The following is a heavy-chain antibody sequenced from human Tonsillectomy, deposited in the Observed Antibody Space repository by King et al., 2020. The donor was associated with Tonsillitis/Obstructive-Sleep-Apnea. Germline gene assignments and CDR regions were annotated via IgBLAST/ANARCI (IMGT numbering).Heavy chain of an antibody. Sequence: VQLQQWGAGLLKPSETLSLTCAVYGGSFSGYYWSWIRQPPGKGLEWIGEINHSGSTNYNPSLKSRVTISVDTSKNQFSLKLSSVTAADTAVYYCARVRQWLVRGAFDIWGQGTMVTVSS. CDR1: GGSFSGYY. CDR3: ARVRQWLVRGAFDI. J-gene: IGHJ3*02. CDR2: INHSGST. V-gene: IGHV4-34*01. D-gene: IGHD6-19*01.